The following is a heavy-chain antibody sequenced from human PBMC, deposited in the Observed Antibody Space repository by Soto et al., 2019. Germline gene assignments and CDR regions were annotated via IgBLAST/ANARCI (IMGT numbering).Heavy chain of an antibody. CDR1: GFTFSNFA. D-gene: IGHD6-6*01. V-gene: IGHV3-23*01. Sequence: EVQLLESGGDLVQPGGSLRLSCAASGFTFSNFAMSWVRQAPGKGLEWVSVISGGGGTTHYADSVKGRFTISRDNSKNTLYLQMDSLRAEDTALYYCAKAMSTPSRPRNYFDYWGQGTLVTVSS. CDR3: AKAMSTPSRPRNYFDY. CDR2: ISGGGGTT. J-gene: IGHJ4*02.